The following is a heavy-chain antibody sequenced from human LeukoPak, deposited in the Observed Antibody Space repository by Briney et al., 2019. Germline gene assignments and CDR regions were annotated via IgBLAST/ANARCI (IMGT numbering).Heavy chain of an antibody. D-gene: IGHD3-22*01. CDR2: IYYSGST. CDR1: GGSISSGGYY. J-gene: IGHJ6*02. Sequence: SQTLSLTCTVSGGSISSGGYYWSWIRQHPGKGLEWIGYIYYSGSTNYNPSLKSRVTISVDTSKNQFSLKLSSVTAADTAVYYCARLVADSSGYYDQYYYYYYGMDVWGQGTTVTVSS. V-gene: IGHV4-61*08. CDR3: ARLVADSSGYYDQYYYYYYGMDV.